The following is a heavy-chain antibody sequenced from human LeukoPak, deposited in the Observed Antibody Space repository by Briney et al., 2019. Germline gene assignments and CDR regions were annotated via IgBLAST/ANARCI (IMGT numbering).Heavy chain of an antibody. Sequence: GASVKVSCEASGYTFTGYYMHWVRQAPGQGLEWMGWINPNSGGTDYAQKFQGRVTMTTDTSMSTAYMELSRLTSDDTAVYYCARAGGRSWFDPWGQGTLVTVSS. CDR3: ARAGGRSWFDP. CDR1: GYTFTGYY. J-gene: IGHJ5*02. V-gene: IGHV1-2*02. CDR2: INPNSGGT.